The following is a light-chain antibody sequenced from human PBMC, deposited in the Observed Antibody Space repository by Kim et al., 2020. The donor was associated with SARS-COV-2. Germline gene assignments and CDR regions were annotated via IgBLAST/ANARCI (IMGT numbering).Light chain of an antibody. CDR3: QQSYLTPMFT. CDR2: AAY. V-gene: IGKV1-39*01. J-gene: IGKJ2*01. CDR1: QSIDTY. Sequence: DIQMTQSPSSLSASVGDRVTITCRTSQSIDTYLNWYQQKPGKAPKVLIYAAYRLESGVPSRFSGSGSGTDFTLTINSLQPEDFATYYCQQSYLTPMFTFGQGTKLEI.